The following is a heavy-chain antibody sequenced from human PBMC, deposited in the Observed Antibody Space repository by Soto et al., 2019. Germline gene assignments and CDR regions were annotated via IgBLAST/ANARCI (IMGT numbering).Heavy chain of an antibody. Sequence: ASVKVSCKASGYTFTGYYMHWVRQAPGQGLEWMGWINPNSGGTNYAQKFQGWVTMTRDTSISTAYMELSRLRSDDTAVYYCARSKRDCSSTSCYPLDYYYYYMDVWGQGTTVTVSS. D-gene: IGHD2-2*01. CDR2: INPNSGGT. CDR3: ARSKRDCSSTSCYPLDYYYYYMDV. J-gene: IGHJ6*03. CDR1: GYTFTGYY. V-gene: IGHV1-2*04.